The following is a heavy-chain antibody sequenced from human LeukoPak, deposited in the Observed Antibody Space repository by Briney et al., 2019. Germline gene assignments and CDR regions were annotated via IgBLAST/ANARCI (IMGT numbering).Heavy chain of an antibody. CDR3: ASYHMDV. CDR1: GGSFSGYY. J-gene: IGHJ6*03. V-gene: IGHV4-34*01. Sequence: SETLSLTCAVYGGSFSGYYWSWIRQPPGKGLEWIGEINHSGSTNYNPSLKSRVTISVDTSKNQFSLKLSSVTAADTAVYHCASYHMDVWGKGTTVTVSS. CDR2: INHSGST.